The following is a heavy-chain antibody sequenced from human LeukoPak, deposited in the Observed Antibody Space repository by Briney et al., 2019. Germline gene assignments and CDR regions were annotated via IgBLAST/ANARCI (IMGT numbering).Heavy chain of an antibody. J-gene: IGHJ3*02. D-gene: IGHD4-23*01. CDR3: ARVDESGGAFDI. Sequence: GESLKISCKGSGCSSTSYWIGWGRQMPGKGLEWMGIIYRGDTDTRYSPSFQGQVTISADKSISTAFLQWSSLKASATAMYYCARVDESGGAFDIWGQGTMVTVSS. CDR1: GCSSTSYW. CDR2: IYRGDTDT. V-gene: IGHV5-51*01.